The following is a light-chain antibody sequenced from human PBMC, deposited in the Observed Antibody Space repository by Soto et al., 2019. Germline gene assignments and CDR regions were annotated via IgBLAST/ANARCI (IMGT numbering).Light chain of an antibody. V-gene: IGKV3-20*01. Sequence: EIVLTQSPGTLSLSPGERATLSCRASRNVSSSYLAWYHHKPGQAPRLLIYGSSARATAIPDRFSGSGSGTDFTLTISRLEPEDFAVYYCQQYGSSPWTFGRGTKVEIK. CDR3: QQYGSSPWT. J-gene: IGKJ1*01. CDR1: RNVSSSY. CDR2: GSS.